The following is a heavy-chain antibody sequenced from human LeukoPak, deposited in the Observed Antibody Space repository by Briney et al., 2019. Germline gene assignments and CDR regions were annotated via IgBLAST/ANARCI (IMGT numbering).Heavy chain of an antibody. CDR2: IIPIFGTA. D-gene: IGHD2-15*01. CDR3: ARESDYCSGGSCYLGAFDI. J-gene: IGHJ3*02. CDR1: GGTFSSYA. V-gene: IGHV1-69*06. Sequence: SVKVSCKASGGTFSSYAISWVRQAPGQGLEWMGRIIPIFGTANYAQKFQGRVTITADKSTSTAYMELSSLRSEDTAVYYCARESDYCSGGSCYLGAFDIWGQGTMVTVSS.